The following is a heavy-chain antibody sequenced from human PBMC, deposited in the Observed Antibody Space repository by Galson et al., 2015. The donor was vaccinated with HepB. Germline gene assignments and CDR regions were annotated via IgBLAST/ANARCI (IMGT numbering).Heavy chain of an antibody. J-gene: IGHJ4*02. CDR3: ARRSSGWQHFDY. CDR1: GGTFSSYA. V-gene: IGHV1-69*13. D-gene: IGHD6-19*01. CDR2: IIPIFGTA. Sequence: SVKVSCKASGGTFSSYAISWVRQAPGQGLEWMGGIIPIFGTANYAQKFQGRVTITADESTSTAYMELSSLRSEDTAVYYCARRSSGWQHFDYWGQGTLVTVSS.